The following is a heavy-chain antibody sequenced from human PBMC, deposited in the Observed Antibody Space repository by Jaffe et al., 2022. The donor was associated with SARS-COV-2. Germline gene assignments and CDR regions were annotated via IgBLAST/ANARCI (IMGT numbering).Heavy chain of an antibody. CDR1: GFTFSSYS. CDR2: ISSSSSTI. D-gene: IGHD3-22*01. V-gene: IGHV3-48*02. Sequence: EVQLVESGGGLVQPGGSLRLSCAASGFTFSSYSMNWVRQAPGKGLEWVSYISSSSSTIYYADSVKGRFTISRDNAKNSLYLQMNSLRDEDTAVYYCARDPLDSSGYYGLDYWGQGTLVTVSS. J-gene: IGHJ4*02. CDR3: ARDPLDSSGYYGLDY.